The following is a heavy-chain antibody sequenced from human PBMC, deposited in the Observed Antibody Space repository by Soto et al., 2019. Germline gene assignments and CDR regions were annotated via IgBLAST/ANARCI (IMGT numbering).Heavy chain of an antibody. CDR1: GGSFSGYY. J-gene: IGHJ5*02. Sequence: QVQLQQWGAGLLKPSETLSLTCAVYGGSFSGYYWSWIRQPPGKGLEWIGEINHSGSTNYNPSLKSRVTISVDTSNNQFSLKLSSVTAADTAVYYCARGAGSDSSGPKGRFDPWGQGTLVTVSS. D-gene: IGHD3-22*01. CDR3: ARGAGSDSSGPKGRFDP. CDR2: INHSGST. V-gene: IGHV4-34*01.